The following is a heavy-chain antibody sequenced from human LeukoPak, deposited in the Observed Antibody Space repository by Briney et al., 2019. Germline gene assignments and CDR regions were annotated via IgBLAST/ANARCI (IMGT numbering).Heavy chain of an antibody. CDR3: TTAVRELLWFGELTDAFDI. D-gene: IGHD3-10*01. J-gene: IGHJ3*02. CDR2: ISSSSDKI. CDR1: GFTFSTYN. Sequence: GGSLRLSCGGSGFTFSTYNMHWVRQAPGKGLEWVSYISSSSDKIYYADSVKGRFTISRDNAKNSLYLQMNSLKTEDTAVYYCTTAVRELLWFGELTDAFDIWGQGTMVTVSS. V-gene: IGHV3-48*01.